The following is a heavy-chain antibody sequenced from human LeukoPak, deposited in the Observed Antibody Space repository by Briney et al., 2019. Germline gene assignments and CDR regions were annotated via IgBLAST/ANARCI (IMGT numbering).Heavy chain of an antibody. CDR2: IDTAGDT. V-gene: IGHV3-13*01. CDR1: GFTFSSYD. Sequence: GGSLRLSCAASGFTFSSYDMHWVRQATGKGLEWVSAIDTAGDTYYPGSVKGRFTISRENAKNSLYLQMNSLRSDDTAVYYCARDLSHRYNYDSRGYYILFDHWGQGTLVTVSS. J-gene: IGHJ4*02. D-gene: IGHD3-22*01. CDR3: ARDLSHRYNYDSRGYYILFDH.